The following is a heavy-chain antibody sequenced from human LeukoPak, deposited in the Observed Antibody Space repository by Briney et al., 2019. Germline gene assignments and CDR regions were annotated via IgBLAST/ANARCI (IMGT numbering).Heavy chain of an antibody. V-gene: IGHV1-18*01. D-gene: IGHD6-13*01. CDR1: GYTFTRYG. CDR3: ARFSSGWNFDY. CDR2: ISCYNGDT. J-gene: IGHJ4*02. Sequence: ASVKVSCKASGYTFTRYGVSWVRQAPGQGLEWMGWISCYNGDTNYAQNLQGRVTMTTDTSTTTVYMELRSLRSDDTAVYYCARFSSGWNFDYWGQGTLVTVSS.